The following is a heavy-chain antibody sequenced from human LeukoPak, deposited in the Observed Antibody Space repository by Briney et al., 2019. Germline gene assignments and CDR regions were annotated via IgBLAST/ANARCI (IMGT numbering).Heavy chain of an antibody. Sequence: GGSLRLSCVASGFTFSSYAMSWVRQAAGKGLEWVSAISGSGVSTYYADSVKGRFTVSRDNSKNTLYLQMSSLRAEDTAVYYCAKDERNWNYNLASQTYDWGQGTLVTVSS. J-gene: IGHJ4*02. CDR1: GFTFSSYA. CDR2: ISGSGVST. V-gene: IGHV3-23*01. CDR3: AKDERNWNYNLASQTYD. D-gene: IGHD1-7*01.